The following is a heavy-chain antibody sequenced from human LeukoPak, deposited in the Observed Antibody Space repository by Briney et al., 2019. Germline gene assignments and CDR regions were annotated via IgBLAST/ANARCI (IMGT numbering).Heavy chain of an antibody. CDR2: IHYSGNT. V-gene: IGHV4-39*01. CDR3: ARLGAGPTYYDFWSGYSSFYFDY. J-gene: IGHJ4*02. D-gene: IGHD3-3*01. CDR1: GGSTSSSNYY. Sequence: PSEILSLTCTVSGGSTSSSNYYWGWIRQPPGKGLEWIGGIHYSGNTYYNPSLKSRVTISVDTSKNQFSPKLSSVTAADTAVYYCARLGAGPTYYDFWSGYSSFYFDYWGQGTLVTVSS.